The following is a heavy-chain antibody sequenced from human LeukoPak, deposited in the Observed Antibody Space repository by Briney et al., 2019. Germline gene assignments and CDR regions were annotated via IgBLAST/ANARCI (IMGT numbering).Heavy chain of an antibody. CDR2: INHSGST. Sequence: PSETLSLTCAVYGGSFSGYYWSWIRQPPGKGLEWIGEINHSGSTNYNPSLKSRVTISVDTSKNQFSLKLSSVTAADTAVYYCARHGGLVQKSSWFDPWGQGTLVTVSS. D-gene: IGHD6-19*01. J-gene: IGHJ5*02. V-gene: IGHV4-34*01. CDR1: GGSFSGYY. CDR3: ARHGGLVQKSSWFDP.